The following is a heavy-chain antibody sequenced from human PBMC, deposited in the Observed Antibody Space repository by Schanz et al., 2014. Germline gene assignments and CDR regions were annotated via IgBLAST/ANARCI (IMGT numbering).Heavy chain of an antibody. J-gene: IGHJ5*02. V-gene: IGHV4-30-4*08. Sequence: QVQLQASGPGLVKPSQTLSLTCTVSGASITSGGHYWTWIRQVPGKGLEWIGYIYYRGSTYYNPSLKRRATISVDTSKTQFPLKLSSVTAADTAVYYCGRHPHYYGSGSGFDPWGQGTLVTVSS. D-gene: IGHD3-10*01. CDR2: IYYRGST. CDR1: GASITSGGHY. CDR3: GRHPHYYGSGSGFDP.